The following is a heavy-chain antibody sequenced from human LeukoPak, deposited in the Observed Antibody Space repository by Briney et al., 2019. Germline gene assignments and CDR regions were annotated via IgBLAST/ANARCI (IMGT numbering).Heavy chain of an antibody. CDR2: INPAGGGT. D-gene: IGHD5-18*01. CDR1: GYTFTDYY. CDR3: ARHPYSYGLGCLDP. Sequence: GASVKVSCKASGYTFTDYYIHWVRQAPGQGLEWMGWINPAGGGTNYAQNFQGRVTMTSDTSISTAYMELSSLKASDTAIYYCARHPYSYGLGCLDPWGQGTLVTVSS. V-gene: IGHV1-2*02. J-gene: IGHJ5*02.